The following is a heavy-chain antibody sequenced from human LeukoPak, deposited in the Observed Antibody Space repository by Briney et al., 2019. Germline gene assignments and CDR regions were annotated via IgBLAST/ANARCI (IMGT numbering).Heavy chain of an antibody. CDR3: ARDLTVAAADAFDI. CDR2: IYHSGST. V-gene: IGHV4-4*02. D-gene: IGHD6-13*01. CDR1: GGSISSSNW. J-gene: IGHJ3*02. Sequence: SETLSLTCAVSGGSISSSNWWSWVRQPPGKGLEWIGEIYHSGSTNYNPSLKSRVTISVDKSKNQFSLKLSSVTAADTAVYYCARDLTVAAADAFDIWGQGTMVTVSS.